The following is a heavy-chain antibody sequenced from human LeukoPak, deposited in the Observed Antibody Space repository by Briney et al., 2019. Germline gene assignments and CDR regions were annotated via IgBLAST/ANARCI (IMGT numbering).Heavy chain of an antibody. CDR2: INHNGNVN. V-gene: IGHV3-7*03. CDR3: ARGGGLDV. CDR1: GFTFSSYR. Sequence: PGGSLRLSCAASGFTFSSYRMNWARQAPGKGLEWVASINHNGNVNYYVDSAKGRFTISRDNAKNSLYLQMSNLRAEDTAVYFCARGGGLDVWGQGATVTVSS. D-gene: IGHD3-16*01. J-gene: IGHJ6*02.